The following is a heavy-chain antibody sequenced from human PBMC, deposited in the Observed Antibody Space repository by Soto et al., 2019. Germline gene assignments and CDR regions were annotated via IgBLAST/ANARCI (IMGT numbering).Heavy chain of an antibody. CDR2: IYYSGST. D-gene: IGHD3-10*01. J-gene: IGHJ6*02. V-gene: IGHV4-30-4*01. CDR1: GGSISSGDYY. CDR3: ARAYGSGSYWVGHYYYYYGMDV. Sequence: SETLSLTCTVSGGSISSGDYYWSWIRQPPGKGLEWIGYIYYSGSTYYNPSLKSRVTISVDTSKNQFSLKLSSVTAADTAVYYCARAYGSGSYWVGHYYYYYGMDVWGQGTTVTVSS.